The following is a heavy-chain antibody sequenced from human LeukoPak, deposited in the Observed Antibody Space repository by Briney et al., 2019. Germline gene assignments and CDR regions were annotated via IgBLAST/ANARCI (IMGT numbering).Heavy chain of an antibody. Sequence: PSETLSLTCSVSGGSISTYYWSWIRQTPGKGLEWMGYVYDSGTTNYNPSLKGRVTILSETSKNQFSLNLLSVNAADTAIYYCARHGGSLGYFDYWGQGNLVTVSS. J-gene: IGHJ4*02. CDR3: ARHGGSLGYFDY. V-gene: IGHV4-59*08. CDR1: GGSISTYY. D-gene: IGHD1-26*01. CDR2: VYDSGTT.